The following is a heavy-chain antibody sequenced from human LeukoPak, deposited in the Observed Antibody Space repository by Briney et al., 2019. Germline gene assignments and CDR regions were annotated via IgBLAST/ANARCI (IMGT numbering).Heavy chain of an antibody. CDR2: IRYDGSNK. J-gene: IGHJ4*02. Sequence: GGSLRLSCAASGFTFSSYGMHWVRQAPGKGLEWAAFIRYDGSNKYYADSVKGRFTISRDNSKNTLYLQMNSLRAEDTAVYYCAKVRYGGDYSHYFDYWGQGTLVTVSS. D-gene: IGHD4-17*01. CDR1: GFTFSSYG. V-gene: IGHV3-30*02. CDR3: AKVRYGGDYSHYFDY.